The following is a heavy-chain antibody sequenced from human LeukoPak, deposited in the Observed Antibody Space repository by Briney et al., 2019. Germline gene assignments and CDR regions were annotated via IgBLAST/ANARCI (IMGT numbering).Heavy chain of an antibody. CDR3: ARDRDWNYWFDA. CDR2: IYTTGIT. D-gene: IGHD1-7*01. CDR1: GGSIRSYY. J-gene: IGHJ5*02. Sequence: PSGTLSLTCTVSGGSIRSYYWNWIRQPAGKGLEWIGRIYTTGITNYNPSLKSRVTMSVDTSKNDFSLKLSSVTAADTAVYYCARDRDWNYWFDAWGQGTLVTVST. V-gene: IGHV4-4*07.